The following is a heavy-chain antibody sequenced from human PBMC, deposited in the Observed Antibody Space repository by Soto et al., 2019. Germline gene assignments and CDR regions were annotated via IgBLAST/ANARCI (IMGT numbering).Heavy chain of an antibody. J-gene: IGHJ6*02. CDR3: ARPLVAPVAGPYYYGMDV. CDR1: GFTFNSYG. CDR2: IWYDGNTK. Sequence: GGSLRLSCTASGFTFNSYGFNWVRQAPGKGLEWVAVIWYDGNTKYYADSVKGRFTISRDNLRSTVYLQMNSLTAEDTAVYYCARPLVAPVAGPYYYGMDVWGQGTTVTVS. V-gene: IGHV3-33*01. D-gene: IGHD6-19*01.